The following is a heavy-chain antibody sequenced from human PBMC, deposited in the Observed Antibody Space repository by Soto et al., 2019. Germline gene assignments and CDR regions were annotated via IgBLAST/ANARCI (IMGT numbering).Heavy chain of an antibody. CDR2: IYYSGST. D-gene: IGHD6-19*01. Sequence: SETLSLTCTVSGGSISSSSYYWGWIRQPPGKGLEWIGSIYYSGSTYYNPSLKSRVTISVDTSKNQFSLKLSSVTAADTAVYYCASRSIAVAGTKLGGYFDYWGQGTLVTVSS. CDR1: GGSISSSSYY. J-gene: IGHJ4*02. CDR3: ASRSIAVAGTKLGGYFDY. V-gene: IGHV4-39*01.